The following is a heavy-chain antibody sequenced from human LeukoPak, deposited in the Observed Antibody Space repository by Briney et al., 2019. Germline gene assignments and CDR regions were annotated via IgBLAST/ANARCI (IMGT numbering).Heavy chain of an antibody. CDR3: AREGSSWLETSHFDY. CDR2: IYHSGST. J-gene: IGHJ4*02. D-gene: IGHD6-19*01. V-gene: IGHV4-38-2*02. CDR1: GYSISSGYY. Sequence: SETLSLTCTVSGYSISSGYYWGWIRQPPGKGLEWIGSIYHSGSTYYNPSLKSRVTISVDTSKNQFSLKLSSVTAADTAVYYCAREGSSWLETSHFDYWSQGTLVTVSS.